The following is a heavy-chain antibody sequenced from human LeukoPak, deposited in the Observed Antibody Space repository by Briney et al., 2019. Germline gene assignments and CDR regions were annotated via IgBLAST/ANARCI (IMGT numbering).Heavy chain of an antibody. CDR2: IYPGDSDT. Sequence: PGESLKISCTGSGYSFTSYWIGWVRQMPGKGLEWMGIIYPGDSDTRYSPSFQGQVTISADKSISTAYLQWSSLKASDTAMYYCARRVVVPAAIQGDAFDIWGQGTMVTVSS. CDR3: ARRVVVPAAIQGDAFDI. CDR1: GYSFTSYW. D-gene: IGHD2-2*02. J-gene: IGHJ3*02. V-gene: IGHV5-51*03.